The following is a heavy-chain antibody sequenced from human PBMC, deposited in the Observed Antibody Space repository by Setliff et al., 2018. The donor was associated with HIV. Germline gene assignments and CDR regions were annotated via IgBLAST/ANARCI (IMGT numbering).Heavy chain of an antibody. CDR3: ARVRPRQLVSTNPPYYFDY. D-gene: IGHD6-13*01. J-gene: IGHJ4*02. CDR1: GFTFSDYY. Sequence: PGGSLRLSCAASGFTFSDYYMTWIRQAPGKGLEWISYITSTGSTRKYADSVKGRFTISRDNAKRSLYLQMNSLAAEDTAVYYCARVRPRQLVSTNPPYYFDYWGQGTLVTVS. CDR2: ITSTGSTR. V-gene: IGHV3-11*01.